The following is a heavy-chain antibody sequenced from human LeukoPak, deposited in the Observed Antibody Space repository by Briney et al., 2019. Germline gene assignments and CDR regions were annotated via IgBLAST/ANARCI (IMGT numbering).Heavy chain of an antibody. CDR2: INPNSGGT. CDR3: ARVGVRGIPRGYFDY. V-gene: IGHV1-2*02. CDR1: GYTFTSYG. D-gene: IGHD3-10*01. Sequence: GASVKVSCKASGYTFTSYGISWVRQAPGQGLEWMGWINPNSGGTNYAQKFQGRVTMTRDTSISTAYMELSRLRSDDTAVYYCARVGVRGIPRGYFDYWGQGTLVTVSS. J-gene: IGHJ4*02.